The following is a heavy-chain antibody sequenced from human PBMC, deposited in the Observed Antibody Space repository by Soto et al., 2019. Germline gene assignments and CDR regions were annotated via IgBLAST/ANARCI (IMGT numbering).Heavy chain of an antibody. CDR2: ISPYNGNT. V-gene: IGHV1-18*01. J-gene: IGHJ4*02. D-gene: IGHD3-3*01. CDR3: ARDLVSGSDFWRAYNGGDFDY. CDR1: GYTFRNYG. Sequence: QVQLVQSGAEVKRPGASVKVSCKASGYTFRNYGITWVRQAPGQGLEWMAWISPYNGNTNYAQDLKDRVTMTTDTSTSTAYVELRRLTSEDAAMYYCARDLVSGSDFWRAYNGGDFDYWGLGTLVTVSS.